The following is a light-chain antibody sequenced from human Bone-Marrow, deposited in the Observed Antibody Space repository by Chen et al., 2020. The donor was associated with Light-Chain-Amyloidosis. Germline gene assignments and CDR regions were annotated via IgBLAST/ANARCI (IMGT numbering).Light chain of an antibody. Sequence: QSALTQPASVSGSPGQTITISCTGTSTDVGGYNYVSWYQQHPGKAPKLMIYDVSTRPSGVSRRFCGSKSGNTACLTSSWLPAEDEADYYCSSYTASSFYVFGTATTVTVL. CDR2: DVS. CDR1: STDVGGYNY. J-gene: IGLJ1*01. CDR3: SSYTASSFYV. V-gene: IGLV2-14*03.